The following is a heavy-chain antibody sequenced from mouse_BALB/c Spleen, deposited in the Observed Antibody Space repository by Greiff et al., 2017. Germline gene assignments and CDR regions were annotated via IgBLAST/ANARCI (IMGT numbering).Heavy chain of an antibody. V-gene: IGHV5-4*02. J-gene: IGHJ2*01. CDR3: AKRGGTYYRYDADYFDY. D-gene: IGHD2-14*01. Sequence: EVKLQESGGGLVKPGGSLKLSCAASGFTFSDYYMYWVRQTPEKRLEWVATISDGGSYTYYPDSVKGRFTISRDNAKNNLYLQMSSLKSEDTAMYYCAKRGGTYYRYDADYFDYWGQGTTLTVSS. CDR2: ISDGGSYT. CDR1: GFTFSDYY.